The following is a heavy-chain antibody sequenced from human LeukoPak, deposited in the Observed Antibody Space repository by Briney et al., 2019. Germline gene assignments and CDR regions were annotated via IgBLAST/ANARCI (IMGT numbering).Heavy chain of an antibody. CDR2: ISAYNGNT. D-gene: IGHD2-15*01. Sequence: ASVKVSCKASGYTFTSYGISWVRQAPGQGLEWMGWISAYNGNTNYAQKLQGRVTMTRNTSISTAYMELSSLRSEDTAVYYCARGRGGPRYYYYYMDVWGKGTTVTISS. CDR1: GYTFTSYG. V-gene: IGHV1-18*01. CDR3: ARGRGGPRYYYYYMDV. J-gene: IGHJ6*03.